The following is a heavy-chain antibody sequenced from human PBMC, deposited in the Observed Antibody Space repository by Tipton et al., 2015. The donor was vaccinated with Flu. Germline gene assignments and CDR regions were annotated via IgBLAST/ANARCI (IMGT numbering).Heavy chain of an antibody. CDR1: GFTFGDYV. CDR2: ISGDGDRT. D-gene: IGHD4-11*01. CDR3: AKEPNNDYSAHQYYGMDV. J-gene: IGHJ6*02. V-gene: IGHV3-43*02. Sequence: SLRLSCAASGFTFGDYVMHWVRQAPGKGLEWVSLISGDGDRTHYADSVKGRFTISRDNSKNSLYLQMNSLRTEDTALYYCAKEPNNDYSAHQYYGMDVWGQGTTVTVSS.